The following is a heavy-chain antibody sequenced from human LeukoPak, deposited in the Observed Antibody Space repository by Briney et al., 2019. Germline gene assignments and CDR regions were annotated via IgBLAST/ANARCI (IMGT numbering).Heavy chain of an antibody. Sequence: ASVKVSCKASGYTFTGYYMHWVRQALGQGLEWMGWINPNNGGTNYAQKFQGRVTMTRDTSINTAYMELSRLRSDDTAVYSCARAGGAGLYYYYYMDVWGKGTTVTVSS. V-gene: IGHV1-2*02. CDR3: ARAGGAGLYYYYYMDV. CDR2: INPNNGGT. D-gene: IGHD3-10*01. CDR1: GYTFTGYY. J-gene: IGHJ6*03.